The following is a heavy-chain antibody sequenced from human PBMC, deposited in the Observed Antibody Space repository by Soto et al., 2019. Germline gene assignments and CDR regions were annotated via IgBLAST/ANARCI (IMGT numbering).Heavy chain of an antibody. V-gene: IGHV5-51*01. CDR3: ARGYCSGGSCQGRYYYYYYMDV. CDR2: IYPGDSDT. Sequence: GKSLKISCKGSGYSFTSYWIGWVRQMPGKGLEWMGIIYPGDSDTRYSPSFQGQVTISADKSISTAYLQWSSLKASDTAMYYCARGYCSGGSCQGRYYYYYYMDVWGKGTTVTVSS. CDR1: GYSFTSYW. D-gene: IGHD2-15*01. J-gene: IGHJ6*03.